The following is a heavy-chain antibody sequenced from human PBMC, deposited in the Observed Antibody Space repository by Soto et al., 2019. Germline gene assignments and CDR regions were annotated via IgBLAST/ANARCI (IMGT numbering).Heavy chain of an antibody. CDR1: GFSLTTTGMC. CDR3: AHYRIFGDYMYYFDS. Sequence: SGPTLVNPTQTLTLTCTFSGFSLTTTGMCVSWIRQPPGKALEWLALIDWDDDKRYSPSLKTRLTITKDTSKNQVVLTMTNMDPVDTATYYCAHYRIFGDYMYYFDSWGQGTLVTVSS. D-gene: IGHD4-17*01. V-gene: IGHV2-5*08. CDR2: IDWDDDK. J-gene: IGHJ4*02.